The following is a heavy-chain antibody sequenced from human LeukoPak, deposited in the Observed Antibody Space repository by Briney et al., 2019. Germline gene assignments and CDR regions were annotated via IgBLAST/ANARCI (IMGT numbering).Heavy chain of an antibody. Sequence: GGSLRLPCAASGFTSSSYGIHWVRQAPGKGLEWVAFIWYDGSNKYYGDSVKGRFTISRDNSKNTLYLQMNSLRAEDTAVYYCARDFSPLVYYYYYYYMDVWGKGTTVTVSS. D-gene: IGHD2-8*02. CDR3: ARDFSPLVYYYYYYYMDV. CDR2: IWYDGSNK. CDR1: GFTSSSYG. V-gene: IGHV3-30*02. J-gene: IGHJ6*03.